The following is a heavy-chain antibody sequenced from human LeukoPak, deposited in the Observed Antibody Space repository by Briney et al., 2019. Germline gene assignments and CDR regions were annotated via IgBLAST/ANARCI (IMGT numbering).Heavy chain of an antibody. J-gene: IGHJ6*02. CDR3: AKIDCSSASCLYYYGMDV. V-gene: IGHV5-10-1*01. D-gene: IGHD2-2*01. CDR1: GYRFISYW. Sequence: GESLKISCKGSGYRFISYWVKWVRQMPAKGLEWMGRVDSSDSYTNYSPSFQGHVTISADKSISTSYLQWSSLKASDTAMDSSAKIDCSSASCLYYYGMDVWGQETTVTVSS. CDR2: VDSSDSYT.